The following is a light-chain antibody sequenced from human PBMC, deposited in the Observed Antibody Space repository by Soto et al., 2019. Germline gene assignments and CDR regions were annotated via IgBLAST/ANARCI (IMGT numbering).Light chain of an antibody. CDR3: QQYGSSRFT. J-gene: IGKJ3*01. CDR1: QTVSSNY. V-gene: IGKV3-20*01. CDR2: GAS. Sequence: EIILTQSPDTLSLSPGERATLSCRASQTVSSNYLAWYQQKPGQAPRLLIYGASSRATGIPDRFSGSGSGTDFTLTISRLEPEDFAVYYGQQYGSSRFTFGPGTKVDIK.